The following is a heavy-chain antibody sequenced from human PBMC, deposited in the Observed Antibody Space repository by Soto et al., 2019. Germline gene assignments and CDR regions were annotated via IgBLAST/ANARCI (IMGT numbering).Heavy chain of an antibody. J-gene: IGHJ4*02. V-gene: IGHV3-11*01. Sequence: GGSLRLSCAASGFTFSDYYMSWIRQAPGKGLEWVSYISSSGSTIYYADSVKGRFTISRDNAKNSLYLQMNSLRAEDTAVYYCARVWTRGNVGAPPDYLGQETLVTVSS. CDR1: GFTFSDYY. CDR3: ARVWTRGNVGAPPDY. D-gene: IGHD1-26*01. CDR2: ISSSGSTI.